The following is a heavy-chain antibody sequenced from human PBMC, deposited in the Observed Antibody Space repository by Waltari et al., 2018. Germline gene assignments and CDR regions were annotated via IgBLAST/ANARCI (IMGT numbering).Heavy chain of an antibody. CDR3: ARNWAGIKQYYFDY. Sequence: EVQLLESGGGLVQSGGSLRLSCVASGFTFSSYVMTWVRQAPGKGWEWVSTMTGGGGTTYYADSVTVRFTISRDNSENTMYLQMNSLRGEDTALYYCARNWAGIKQYYFDYWGQGSLVTVSS. J-gene: IGHJ4*02. D-gene: IGHD6-19*01. CDR1: GFTFSSYV. V-gene: IGHV3-23*01. CDR2: MTGGGGTT.